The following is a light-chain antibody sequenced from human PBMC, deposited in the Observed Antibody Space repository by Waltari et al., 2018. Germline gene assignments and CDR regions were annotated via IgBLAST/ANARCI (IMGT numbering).Light chain of an antibody. V-gene: IGLV2-8*01. CDR1: GRGGH. Sequence: QSALTPPPSASGSPGQSVTISCPGPGRGGHVSWYQQLPGKAPKLLIYEVSKRPSGVPDRFSGSKSGNTASLTVSGLQAEDEGDYYCSSDAVSNNFYDFGSGTKVTVL. CDR3: SSDAVSNNFYD. J-gene: IGLJ1*01. CDR2: EVS.